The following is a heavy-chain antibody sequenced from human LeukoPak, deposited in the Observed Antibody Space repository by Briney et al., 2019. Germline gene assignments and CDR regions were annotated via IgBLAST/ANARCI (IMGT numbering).Heavy chain of an antibody. J-gene: IGHJ4*02. CDR3: AKGRRNCSSTSCYLDY. CDR1: GFTFSSYA. D-gene: IGHD2-2*01. V-gene: IGHV3-23*01. CDR2: ISGSGGST. Sequence: GGSLRLSCAASGFTFSSYAMSWVRQAPGKGLEWVSAISGSGGSTYYADAVKGRFTISRDNSKNTLYLQMNSLRAEDTAVYYCAKGRRNCSSTSCYLDYWSQGTLVTVSS.